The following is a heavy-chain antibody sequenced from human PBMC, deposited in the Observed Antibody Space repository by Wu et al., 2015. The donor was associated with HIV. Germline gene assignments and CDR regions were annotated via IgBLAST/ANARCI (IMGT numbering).Heavy chain of an antibody. CDR2: TNPLFGTA. V-gene: IGHV1-69*05. CDR3: ARNTDSVATSLYSLGV. Sequence: QDQLVQFGAEVKKPGSSVKVTCKASGDGFTSYAVSWVRQAPGQGLEWMGGTNPLFGTAKFAQRFQDRITFTTDESKTTVYMELSSLRSEDTAVYYCARNTDSVATSLYSLGVWGQGTTVTVSS. CDR1: GDGFTSYA. J-gene: IGHJ6*02. D-gene: IGHD5-12*01.